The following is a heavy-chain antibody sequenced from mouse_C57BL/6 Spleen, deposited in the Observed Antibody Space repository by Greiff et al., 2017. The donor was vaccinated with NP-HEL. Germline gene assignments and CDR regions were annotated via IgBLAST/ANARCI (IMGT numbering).Heavy chain of an antibody. CDR3: AREGPLYYFDY. J-gene: IGHJ2*01. V-gene: IGHV3-1*01. Sequence: EVKLVESGPGMVKPSQSLSLTCTVTGYSITSGYDWHWIRHFPGNKLEWMGYISYSGSTNYNPSLKSRISITHDTSKNHFFLKLNSVTTEDTATYYCAREGPLYYFDYWGQGTTLTVSS. CDR1: GYSITSGYD. CDR2: ISYSGST.